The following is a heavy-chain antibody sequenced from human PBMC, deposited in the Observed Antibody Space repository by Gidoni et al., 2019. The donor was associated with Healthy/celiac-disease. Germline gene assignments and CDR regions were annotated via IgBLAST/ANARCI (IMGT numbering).Heavy chain of an antibody. J-gene: IGHJ5*02. CDR2: ISGSGGST. V-gene: IGHV3-23*01. CDR1: GFTFSRYA. Sequence: EVQLLESGGGLVQPGGSLRLSCAASGFTFSRYAMSWVRQAPGKGLEWVSAISGSGGSTYYADSVKGRFTISRDNSKNTLYLQMNSLRAEDTAVYYCAKGTFLPPYTNWFDPWGQGTLVTVSS. CDR3: AKGTFLPPYTNWFDP.